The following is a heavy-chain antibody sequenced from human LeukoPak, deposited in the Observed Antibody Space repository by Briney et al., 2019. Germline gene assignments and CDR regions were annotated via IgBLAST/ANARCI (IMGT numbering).Heavy chain of an antibody. D-gene: IGHD3-22*01. CDR2: IRAYNGNT. Sequence: ASVKVSCKASGYTFTSYGISWVRQAPGQGLEWMGWIRAYNGNTNYAQKLQGRVTMTTDTSTSTAYMELRSLRSDDTAVYYCARDPRKTPYYYDSSGAVDYWGQGTLVTVSS. V-gene: IGHV1-18*01. J-gene: IGHJ4*02. CDR1: GYTFTSYG. CDR3: ARDPRKTPYYYDSSGAVDY.